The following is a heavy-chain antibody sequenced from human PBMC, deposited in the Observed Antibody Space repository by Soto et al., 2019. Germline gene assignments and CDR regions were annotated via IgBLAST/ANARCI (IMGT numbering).Heavy chain of an antibody. V-gene: IGHV3-30*18. J-gene: IGHJ2*01. CDR3: AKDTRYYDSINWYFDL. CDR2: ISYDGSNK. CDR1: GFTFSSYG. Sequence: QVQLVESGGGVVQPGRSLRLSCAASGFTFSSYGMHWVRQAPCKWLEWVAVISYDGSNKYYADSVKGRFTISRDNSKNTLYLQMNSLRAEDTAVYYCAKDTRYYDSINWYFDLWGRGTLVTVSS. D-gene: IGHD3-22*01.